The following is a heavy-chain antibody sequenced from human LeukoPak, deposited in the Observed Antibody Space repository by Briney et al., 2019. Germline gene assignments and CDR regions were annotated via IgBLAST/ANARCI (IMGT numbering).Heavy chain of an antibody. V-gene: IGHV3-21*01. CDR1: GFTFSSYS. CDR2: ISSSSSYI. CDR3: ARNGAIFGAVTVGWFDP. J-gene: IGHJ5*02. D-gene: IGHD3-3*01. Sequence: GGSLRLSCAASGFTFSSYSMTWVSQAPGKGLEWVSSISSSSSYIYYADSVKGRFTISRDNAKNSLYLQMNSLRAEDTAVYYCARNGAIFGAVTVGWFDPWGQGTLVTVSS.